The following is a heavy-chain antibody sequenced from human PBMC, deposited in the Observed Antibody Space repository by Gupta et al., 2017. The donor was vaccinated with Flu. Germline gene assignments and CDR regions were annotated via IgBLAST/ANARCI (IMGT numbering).Heavy chain of an antibody. J-gene: IGHJ2*01. CDR2: IKQDGSEK. D-gene: IGHD4-23*01. CDR3: ARAVTDGGILPYWYFDL. Sequence: EVQLVESGGGLVQPGGSLRLCCASSGSTFSSYWMCWVRQAPGKGPEWIANIKQDGSEKYYVDSVKGRFTISRDNAKNSLYLQMNSLRAEDTAVYYCARAVTDGGILPYWYFDLWGRGTLVTVSS. V-gene: IGHV3-7*01. CDR1: GSTFSSYW.